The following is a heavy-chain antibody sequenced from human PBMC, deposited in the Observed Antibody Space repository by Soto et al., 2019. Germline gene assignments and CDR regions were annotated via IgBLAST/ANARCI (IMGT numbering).Heavy chain of an antibody. J-gene: IGHJ4*02. CDR2: IRSKAYGGTT. Sequence: PGGSLRVSCAAAGCTFVDYAMSWFRKAPGKGLEWVGFIRSKAYGGTTEYAASVKGRFTISRDDSKSIAYLQMNSLKTEDTAVYYCTRTQGYCSAYWGQGTLVTVSS. V-gene: IGHV3-49*03. CDR1: GCTFVDYA. D-gene: IGHD2-15*01. CDR3: TRTQGYCSAY.